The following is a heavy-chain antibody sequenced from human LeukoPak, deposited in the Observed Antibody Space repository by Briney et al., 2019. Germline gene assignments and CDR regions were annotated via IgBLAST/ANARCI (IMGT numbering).Heavy chain of an antibody. Sequence: SETLSLTCAVYGGSFSGYYWSWIRQPPGKGLEWIGEINHSGSTNYNPSLKSRVTISVDTSKNQFSLKLSSVTAADTAVYYCARHGMATIDAFDIWGQGTMVTVSS. V-gene: IGHV4-34*01. J-gene: IGHJ3*02. CDR1: GGSFSGYY. CDR3: ARHGMATIDAFDI. D-gene: IGHD5-24*01. CDR2: INHSGST.